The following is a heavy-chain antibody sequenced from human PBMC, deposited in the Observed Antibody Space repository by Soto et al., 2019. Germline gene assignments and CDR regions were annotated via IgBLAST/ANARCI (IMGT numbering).Heavy chain of an antibody. Sequence: SETLSLTCAVYGGSLTDNHWSWIRQTPGKGLEWIGEIHHSGFTNYNPSLKSRVTISVDTSNNQFSLKLSSVTAADTAVYFCAKGGRLRSPFGFWGQGTPVTVSS. CDR2: IHHSGFT. CDR3: AKGGRLRSPFGF. V-gene: IGHV4-34*01. J-gene: IGHJ4*02. CDR1: GGSLTDNH. D-gene: IGHD4-17*01.